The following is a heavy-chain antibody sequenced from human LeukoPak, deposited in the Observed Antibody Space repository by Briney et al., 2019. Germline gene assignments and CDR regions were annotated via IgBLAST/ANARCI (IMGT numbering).Heavy chain of an antibody. V-gene: IGHV3-30*03. J-gene: IGHJ3*02. CDR2: ITSDGSKK. Sequence: GGSLRLSCAASGFTLRSYSMNWVRQTPGKGLEWVAAITSDGSKKYYADSVKGRFTISRDTSKNTLYLQMNSLRADDTAVYFCARTSLHYFGSRSSSLDVFDIWGQGTMVTVSS. CDR1: GFTLRSYS. CDR3: ARTSLHYFGSRSSSLDVFDI. D-gene: IGHD3-10*01.